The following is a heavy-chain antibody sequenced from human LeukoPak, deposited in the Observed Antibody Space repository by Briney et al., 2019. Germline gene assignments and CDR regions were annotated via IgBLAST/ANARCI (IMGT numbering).Heavy chain of an antibody. D-gene: IGHD5-12*01. CDR3: ARDGGYSGYEQFDY. J-gene: IGHJ4*02. CDR1: DGSMSGYY. V-gene: IGHV4-59*01. CDR2: MYSGGTT. Sequence: ASETLSLTCTVSDGSMSGYYWSWIRQPPGKGLDWIGYMYSGGTTNYSPSLKSRVTISEDMSKNQFSLKLTSVTAADTAVYYCARDGGYSGYEQFDYWGQGTRVTVSS.